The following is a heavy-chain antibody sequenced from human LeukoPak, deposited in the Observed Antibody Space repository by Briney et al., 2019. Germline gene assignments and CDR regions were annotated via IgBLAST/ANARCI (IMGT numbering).Heavy chain of an antibody. CDR1: GFTFSNYA. J-gene: IGHJ4*02. V-gene: IGHV3-30-3*01. D-gene: IGHD5-18*01. Sequence: GGSLRLSCAASGFTFSNYAMHWVRQAPGKGLEWVAFISYDGSNKYYADSVKGRFTISRDNSKNTLYLQMNSLRAEDTAVYYCASLDVDTAMADYWGQGTLVTVSS. CDR2: ISYDGSNK. CDR3: ASLDVDTAMADY.